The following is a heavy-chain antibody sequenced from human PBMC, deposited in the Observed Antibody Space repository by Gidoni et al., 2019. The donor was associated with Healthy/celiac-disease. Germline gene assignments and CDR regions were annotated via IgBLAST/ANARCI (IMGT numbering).Heavy chain of an antibody. Sequence: QVQLVASGGGVVQPGRSLSLSCAASGFTFSSYAMHWVRQAPGKGLEWVAVISYDGSNKYYADSVKGRLTISRDNSKNTLYLQMNSLRAEDTAVYYCASPDTAMATWGQGTLVTVSS. CDR2: ISYDGSNK. V-gene: IGHV3-30*04. D-gene: IGHD5-18*01. CDR3: ASPDTAMAT. CDR1: GFTFSSYA. J-gene: IGHJ5*02.